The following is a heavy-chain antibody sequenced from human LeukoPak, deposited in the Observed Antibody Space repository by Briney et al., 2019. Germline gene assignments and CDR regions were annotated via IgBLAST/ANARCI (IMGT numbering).Heavy chain of an antibody. CDR1: GGSISSYY. V-gene: IGHV4-59*01. D-gene: IGHD3-22*01. Sequence: SETLPLTCTVSGGSISSYYWSWIRQPPGKGLEWIGYIYYSGSTNYNPSLKSRVTISVDTSKNQFSLKLSSVTAADTAVYYCARVGDYYDSRGYYYNFDYWGQGTLVTVSS. J-gene: IGHJ4*02. CDR3: ARVGDYYDSRGYYYNFDY. CDR2: IYYSGST.